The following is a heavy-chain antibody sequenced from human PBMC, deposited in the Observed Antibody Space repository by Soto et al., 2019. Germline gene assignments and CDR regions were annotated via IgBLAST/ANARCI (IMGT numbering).Heavy chain of an antibody. J-gene: IGHJ6*02. V-gene: IGHV4-59*01. D-gene: IGHD1-20*01. CDR1: GGSISSYY. Sequence: SETLSLTCTVSGGSISSYYWSWIRQPPGKGLEWIGYIYYSGITNYNPSLKSRVTISVDTSKNQFPLKLSSVTAAGTAVYYCARYKSNYYYGMDVWGQGTTVTVSS. CDR3: ARYKSNYYYGMDV. CDR2: IYYSGIT.